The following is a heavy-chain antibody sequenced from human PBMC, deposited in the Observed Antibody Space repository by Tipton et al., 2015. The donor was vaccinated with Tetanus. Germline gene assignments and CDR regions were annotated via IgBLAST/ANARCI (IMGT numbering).Heavy chain of an antibody. CDR1: GFTFTDYA. V-gene: IGHV3-23*01. J-gene: IGHJ4*02. CDR3: ARSITMIVVEREFDY. CDR2: ILSVGTT. D-gene: IGHD3-22*01. Sequence: SLRLSCAASGFTFTDYAMTWVRQAPGKGLEWVSTILSVGTTYYADSVKGRFTISRDNSKNTVFLQMSSLRDEDTAVYYCARSITMIVVEREFDYWGQGTLVTVSS.